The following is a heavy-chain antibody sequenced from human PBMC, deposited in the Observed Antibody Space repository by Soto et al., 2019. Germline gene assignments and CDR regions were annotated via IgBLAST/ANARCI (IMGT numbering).Heavy chain of an antibody. CDR1: GYTFASYH. CDR3: ARDSPPPRE. V-gene: IGHV1-18*01. Sequence: QVQLVQSGTEVRMPGASVKVSCKAAGYTFASYHISWVRQAPGEGLEWMGWISAYNGNTNYAQKLQGRVTMTTDTSTSTAYMELRSLRSDDTAVYYCARDSPPPREWGQGTLVTVSS. CDR2: ISAYNGNT. J-gene: IGHJ4*02.